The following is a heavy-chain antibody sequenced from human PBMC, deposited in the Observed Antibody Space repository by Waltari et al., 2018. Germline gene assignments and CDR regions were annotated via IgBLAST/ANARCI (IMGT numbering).Heavy chain of an antibody. J-gene: IGHJ4*02. CDR1: GDSMSEHYW. CDR2: IHRSGRT. Sequence: QLQLPQSGPGLVKPSESLSLTCGVSGDSMSEHYWWSWVRQSPEKGLEWIGQIHRSGRTYYNPSLETRVSVSMDTSNNKFFLKLSSAIAADTAVYYCARDRGRGLYFDSWGQGTLVTVSP. D-gene: IGHD2-15*01. V-gene: IGHV4-4*02. CDR3: ARDRGRGLYFDS.